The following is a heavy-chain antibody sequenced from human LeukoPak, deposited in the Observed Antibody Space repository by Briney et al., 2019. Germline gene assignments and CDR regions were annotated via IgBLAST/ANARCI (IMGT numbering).Heavy chain of an antibody. CDR2: INPDGSER. J-gene: IGHJ6*02. D-gene: IGHD6-19*01. CDR3: ARDLAAVPGPRMDV. CDR1: GFSFSSYY. Sequence: GGSLRLSCAASGFSFSSYYMSWVRQAPGKGLEWVALINPDGSERYYVDSVKGRFTISRDNAKNSLYLQMDSLRDDDTAMYFCARDLAAVPGPRMDVWGQGTTVTVSS. V-gene: IGHV3-7*03.